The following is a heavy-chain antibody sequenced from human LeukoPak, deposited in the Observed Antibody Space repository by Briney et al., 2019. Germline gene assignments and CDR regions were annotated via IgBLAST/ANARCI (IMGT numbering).Heavy chain of an antibody. J-gene: IGHJ4*02. Sequence: ASVKVSCKASGYTFTSYGISWVRQAPGQGLEWMGWISAYNGNTNYAQKLQGRVTMTTDTSTSTAYMELRSLRSADTAVYYCARDWGRRLGSPIAVAVYFDYWGQGTLATVSS. CDR2: ISAYNGNT. V-gene: IGHV1-18*01. D-gene: IGHD6-19*01. CDR1: GYTFTSYG. CDR3: ARDWGRRLGSPIAVAVYFDY.